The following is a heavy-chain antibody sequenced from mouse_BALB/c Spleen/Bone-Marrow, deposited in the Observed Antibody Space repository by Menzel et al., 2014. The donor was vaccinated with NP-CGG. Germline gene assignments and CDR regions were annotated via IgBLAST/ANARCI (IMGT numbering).Heavy chain of an antibody. CDR2: INNNGGGT. J-gene: IGHJ1*01. CDR1: GFTFSSYG. Sequence: EVKLMESGGGLVQPGGSLKLSCVASGFTFSSYGVSWVRQTPDKRLELVATINNNGGGTYYPDSVKGQFTISRDNAKNTLYLQMSSLKSEDTAMYYCARVYGWYFDVWGAGTTVTVSS. D-gene: IGHD1-1*01. CDR3: ARVYGWYFDV. V-gene: IGHV5-6-3*01.